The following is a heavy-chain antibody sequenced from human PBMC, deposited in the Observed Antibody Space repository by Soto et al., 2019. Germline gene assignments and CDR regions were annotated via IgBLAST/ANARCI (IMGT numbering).Heavy chain of an antibody. CDR2: INAGNGNT. J-gene: IGHJ2*01. Sequence: QVQLVQSGAAVKKPGASVKVCCKTSGYTFTSSAMHWVRQAPGQRLAWMGWINAGNGNTKYSQKFQGRVTITTDTSASRADMELSSRRSEDTAAYYCARGGSRYWYFDLWGRGTLVTVSS. CDR1: GYTFTSSA. D-gene: IGHD1-26*01. CDR3: ARGGSRYWYFDL. V-gene: IGHV1-3*01.